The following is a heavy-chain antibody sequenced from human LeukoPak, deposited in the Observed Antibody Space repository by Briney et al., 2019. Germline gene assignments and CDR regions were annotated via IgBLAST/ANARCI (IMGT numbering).Heavy chain of an antibody. CDR3: ARLGPHYGGNPDNWFDP. D-gene: IGHD4-23*01. J-gene: IGHJ5*02. CDR2: FDPEDGET. V-gene: IGHV1-24*01. CDR1: GYTLTELS. Sequence: ASVKVSCKVSGYTLTELSMHWVRQAPGKGLEWMGGFDPEDGETIYAQKFQGRVTITADESTSTAYMELSSLRSEDTAVYYCARLGPHYGGNPDNWFDPWGQGTLVTVSS.